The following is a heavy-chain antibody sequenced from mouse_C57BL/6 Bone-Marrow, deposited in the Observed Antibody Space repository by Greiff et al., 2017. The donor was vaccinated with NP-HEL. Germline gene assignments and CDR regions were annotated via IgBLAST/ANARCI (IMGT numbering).Heavy chain of an antibody. Sequence: QVQLQQPGAELVKPGASVKLSCKASGYTFTSYWMHWVKQRPGQGLEWIGMIHPNSGSTNYNEKFKSKATLTVDKSSSTAYMQLSSLTSEDSAVYYCARNRPPPVSYFDYWGQGTTLTVSS. CDR2: IHPNSGST. V-gene: IGHV1-64*01. CDR1: GYTFTSYW. D-gene: IGHD6-2*01. CDR3: ARNRPPPVSYFDY. J-gene: IGHJ2*01.